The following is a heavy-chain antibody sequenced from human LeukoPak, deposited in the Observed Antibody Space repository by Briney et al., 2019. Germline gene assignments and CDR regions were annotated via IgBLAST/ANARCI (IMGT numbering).Heavy chain of an antibody. Sequence: SETLSLTCTVSGGSISSYYWSWIRQPPGKGLEWIGYIYYSGSTNYNPSLKSRVAISVDTSKNQFSLKLSSVTAADTAVYYCAKLGEILTNYYVFDYWGQGTLVTVSS. J-gene: IGHJ4*02. V-gene: IGHV4-59*01. D-gene: IGHD3-9*01. CDR2: IYYSGST. CDR3: AKLGEILTNYYVFDY. CDR1: GGSISSYY.